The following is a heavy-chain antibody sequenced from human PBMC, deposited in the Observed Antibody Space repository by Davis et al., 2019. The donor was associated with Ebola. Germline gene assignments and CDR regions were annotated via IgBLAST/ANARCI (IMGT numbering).Heavy chain of an antibody. V-gene: IGHV3-48*04. D-gene: IGHD6-6*01. CDR3: ARGGGSGSSSGDF. J-gene: IGHJ4*02. CDR2: INSFSSNI. Sequence: GESLKISCAASGFTFGDYDMIWVRQAPGKGLEWVSYINSFSSNIHYADSVQGRFTISRDNAKNSLFLQMNSLRAEDTALYYCARGGGSGSSSGDFWGQGTLVTVSS. CDR1: GFTFGDYD.